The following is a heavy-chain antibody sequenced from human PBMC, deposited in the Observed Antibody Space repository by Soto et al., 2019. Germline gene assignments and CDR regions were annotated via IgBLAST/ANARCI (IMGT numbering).Heavy chain of an antibody. Sequence: SETLSLTCAVYGGTFSGYYWSWIRQPPGKGLEWIGYIYYSGSTYYNPSLKSRVTISVDTSKNQFSLKLSSVTAADTAVYYCARDVTPYSSSWGYFDYWGQGTLVTVSS. D-gene: IGHD6-13*01. CDR3: ARDVTPYSSSWGYFDY. CDR2: IYYSGST. J-gene: IGHJ4*02. CDR1: GGTFSGYY. V-gene: IGHV4-30-4*08.